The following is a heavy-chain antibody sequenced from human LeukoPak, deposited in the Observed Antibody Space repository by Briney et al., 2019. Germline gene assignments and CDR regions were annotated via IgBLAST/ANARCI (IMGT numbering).Heavy chain of an antibody. V-gene: IGHV1-8*03. J-gene: IGHJ4*02. CDR3: ARARPRSAARPVAY. Sequence: ASVKVSCKASGYTFTSYDINWVRQATGQGLEWMGWMNPNSGNTGYAQKFQGRVTITRNTSISTAYMELSSLRSEDTAVYYCARARPRSAARPVAYWGQGTLVTVSS. D-gene: IGHD6-6*01. CDR1: GYTFTSYD. CDR2: MNPNSGNT.